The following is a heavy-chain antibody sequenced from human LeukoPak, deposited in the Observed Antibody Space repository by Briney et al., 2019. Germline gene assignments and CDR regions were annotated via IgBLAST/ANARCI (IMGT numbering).Heavy chain of an antibody. CDR1: GGSISSSSYY. D-gene: IGHD6-6*01. Sequence: SETLSLTCTVAGGSISSSSYYWGWIRQPPGKGLEWIGSIYYSGSTYYNPSLKSRVTISVDTSKNQFSLKLSSVTAADTAVYYCARLYSSSCYFDYWGQGTLVTVSS. CDR2: IYYSGST. CDR3: ARLYSSSCYFDY. J-gene: IGHJ4*02. V-gene: IGHV4-39*01.